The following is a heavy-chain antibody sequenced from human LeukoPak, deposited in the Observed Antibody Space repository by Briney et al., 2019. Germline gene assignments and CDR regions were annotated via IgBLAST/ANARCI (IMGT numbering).Heavy chain of an antibody. Sequence: GGSLRLSCAASGFIFTDYGMHWVRQAPGKGPEWVSTISGSGESTYHADSVKGHFTISRDNSKNTLYVQMSSLRVEDTAIYYCAKDRASSGSYSFDYWGQGTLVTVSS. CDR2: ISGSGEST. V-gene: IGHV3-23*01. CDR1: GFIFTDYG. D-gene: IGHD1-26*01. CDR3: AKDRASSGSYSFDY. J-gene: IGHJ4*02.